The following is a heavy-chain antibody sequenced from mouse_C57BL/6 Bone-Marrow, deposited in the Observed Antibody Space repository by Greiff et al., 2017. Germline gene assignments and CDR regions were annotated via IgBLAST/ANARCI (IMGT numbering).Heavy chain of an antibody. CDR2: IYPRDGST. D-gene: IGHD1-1*01. CDR3: ARLEFDGSGGDWDFDV. J-gene: IGHJ1*03. Sequence: QVQLQQSGPELVKPGASVKLSCKASGYTFTSYDINWVKQRPGQGLEWIGWIYPRDGSTKYNEKFKGKATLTVDTSSSTAYMELHSLTSEDSAVYFWARLEFDGSGGDWDFDVWGTGTTVTVSS. V-gene: IGHV1-85*01. CDR1: GYTFTSYD.